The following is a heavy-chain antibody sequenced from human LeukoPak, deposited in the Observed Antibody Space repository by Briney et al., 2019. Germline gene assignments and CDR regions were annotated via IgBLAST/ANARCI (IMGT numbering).Heavy chain of an antibody. J-gene: IGHJ4*02. CDR2: ISSSGSTI. D-gene: IGHD5-12*01. CDR1: GFTFSSYE. V-gene: IGHV3-48*03. CDR3: ARDGYSGYDWFHDSRTDGDY. Sequence: PGGSLRLSCAASGFTFSSYEMNWVRQAPGKGLEWVSYISSSGSTIYYADSVKGRFTISRDNAKNSLYLQMNSLRAEDTAVYYCARDGYSGYDWFHDSRTDGDYWGQGTLVTVSS.